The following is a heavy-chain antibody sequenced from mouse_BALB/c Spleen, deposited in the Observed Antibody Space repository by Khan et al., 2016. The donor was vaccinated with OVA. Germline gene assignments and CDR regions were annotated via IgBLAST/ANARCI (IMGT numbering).Heavy chain of an antibody. J-gene: IGHJ2*01. Sequence: VQLQQSGPELVKPGTSVKMSCKASGYRFTSYIIHWVKQKPGQGLEWIGYINPYNGATKYNEKFKGKATLTSDKSSNTAYMELSSLTSEDYAVYYCARGNWQSYYFDYWGQGTTLTVSS. D-gene: IGHD4-1*01. CDR2: INPYNGAT. V-gene: IGHV1S136*01. CDR3: ARGNWQSYYFDY. CDR1: GYRFTSYI.